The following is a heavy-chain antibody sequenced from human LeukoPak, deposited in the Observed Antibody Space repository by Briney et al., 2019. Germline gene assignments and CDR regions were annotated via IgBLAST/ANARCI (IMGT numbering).Heavy chain of an antibody. J-gene: IGHJ4*02. CDR3: ARVAGYLGTHFDY. CDR2: IIPILGIA. V-gene: IGHV1-69*04. D-gene: IGHD3-9*01. Sequence: SVKVSCKASGGTFSSYAISWVRQAPGQGPEWMGRIIPILGIANYAQKFQGRVTITADKSTSTAYVELSSLRSEDTAVYYCARVAGYLGTHFDYWGQGTLVTVSS. CDR1: GGTFSSYA.